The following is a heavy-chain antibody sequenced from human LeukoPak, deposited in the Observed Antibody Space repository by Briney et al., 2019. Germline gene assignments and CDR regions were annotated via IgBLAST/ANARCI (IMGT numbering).Heavy chain of an antibody. CDR3: ARGTPLLGFDY. D-gene: IGHD3-10*01. Sequence: PGGSLRLSCAASGFTVSCNYMSWVRQAPGKGLEWASVIYAGGSTYYADSVKGRFTISRDNSKNTLYLQMNSLRAEDTAVYYCARGTPLLGFDYWGQGTLVTVSS. CDR1: GFTVSCNY. V-gene: IGHV3-66*01. J-gene: IGHJ4*02. CDR2: IYAGGST.